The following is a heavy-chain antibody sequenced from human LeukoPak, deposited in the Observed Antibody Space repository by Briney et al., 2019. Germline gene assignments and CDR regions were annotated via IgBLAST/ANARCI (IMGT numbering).Heavy chain of an antibody. J-gene: IGHJ4*02. V-gene: IGHV4-59*12. CDR3: ARVADYSAFDY. D-gene: IGHD4-11*01. CDR2: VYHTGST. CDR1: GGSINNYF. Sequence: SETLSLTCTVSGGSINNYFWSWVRQPPGKGLEWIGYVYHTGSTNYNPSLKSQFTISIETSRNQFSLSLTSVTAADTAVYYCARVADYSAFDYWGQGTLVTVSS.